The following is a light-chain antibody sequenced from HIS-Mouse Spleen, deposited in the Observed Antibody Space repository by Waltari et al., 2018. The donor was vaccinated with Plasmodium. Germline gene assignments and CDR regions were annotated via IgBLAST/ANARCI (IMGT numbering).Light chain of an antibody. CDR3: QQYNNWSFT. J-gene: IGKJ3*01. V-gene: IGKV3-15*01. CDR1: QRVSSN. CDR2: GAS. Sequence: EIVMTQSPATLSVSPGERATLSCRASQRVSSNLAWYQQKPGQAPRLLIYGASTRATGFPARFSGSGSGTEFTLTISSLQSEDFAVYYCQQYNNWSFTFGPGTKVDSK.